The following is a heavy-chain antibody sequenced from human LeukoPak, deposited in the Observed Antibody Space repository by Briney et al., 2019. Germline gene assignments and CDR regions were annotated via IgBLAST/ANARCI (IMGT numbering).Heavy chain of an antibody. CDR2: IHSSGTA. D-gene: IGHD3-9*01. Sequence: SQTLSLTCSVSGGSISSGGYSWNWIRQPPGKGLEWIGYIHSSGTAYYNPSLKSRVTISLDRSKNQFSLNLTSVTAADTAVYYCARVAASKVNYDILTGYKTWGQGTLVTVSS. CDR1: GGSISSGGYS. V-gene: IGHV4-30-2*01. CDR3: ARVAASKVNYDILTGYKT. J-gene: IGHJ4*02.